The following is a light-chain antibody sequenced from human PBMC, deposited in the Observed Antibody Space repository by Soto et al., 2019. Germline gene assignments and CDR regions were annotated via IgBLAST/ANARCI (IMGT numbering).Light chain of an antibody. V-gene: IGLV2-14*01. CDR3: SSYTSSSTYVV. CDR2: DVS. CDR1: SSDVGGYNY. Sequence: QSALTQPASVSGSPGQSITISCTGTSSDVGGYNYVSWYQQHPGKAPKLMIYDVSNWPSGVSNRFSGYKSGNTASLTISGLQAEDEADYYCSSYTSSSTYVVFGGGTKVTVL. J-gene: IGLJ2*01.